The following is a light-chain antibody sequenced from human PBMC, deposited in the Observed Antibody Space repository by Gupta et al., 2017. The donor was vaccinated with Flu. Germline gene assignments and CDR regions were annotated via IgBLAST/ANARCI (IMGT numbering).Light chain of an antibody. V-gene: IGKV1-27*01. CDR3: HKYDGAPFT. CDR1: QGSSNR. Sequence: PSSLSASKGDTVTITCRASQGSSNRLSWYQQIPGKVPKLLIYAASTLQSGVPARFSGSGSGTQFTLTISSLQPEDVATYYCHKYDGAPFTFGPGTKVDIK. J-gene: IGKJ3*01. CDR2: AAS.